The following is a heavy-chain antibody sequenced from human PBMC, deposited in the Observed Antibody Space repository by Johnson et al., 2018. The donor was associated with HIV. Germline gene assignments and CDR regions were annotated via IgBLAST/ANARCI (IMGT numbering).Heavy chain of an antibody. CDR1: GFTFSSYD. J-gene: IGHJ3*02. Sequence: VQLVESGGGLVQPGGSLRLSCAASGFTFSSYDMHWVRQATGKGLEWVSAIGTAGDTYYPGSVQGRFTISRENAKNSLYLQMNSLRAEDTAVYYCPRGHFDWGWSDAFDIWGQGTMVTVSS. D-gene: IGHD3-9*01. CDR2: IGTAGDT. CDR3: PRGHFDWGWSDAFDI. V-gene: IGHV3-13*01.